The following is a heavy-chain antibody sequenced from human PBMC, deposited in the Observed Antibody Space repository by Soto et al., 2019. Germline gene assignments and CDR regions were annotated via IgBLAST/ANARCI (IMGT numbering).Heavy chain of an antibody. CDR2: INHGEST. J-gene: IGHJ6*03. Sequence: SETLSLTCAVYGGSFGGYYWSWIRQPPGKGLEWIGEINHGESTNYNPSIKSRVTISVDTSKNQFSLKLSSVTAADTAVYYCARGQIVVVPAANGYYYHMDVWGEGNTVTVSS. V-gene: IGHV4-34*01. CDR1: GGSFGGYY. D-gene: IGHD2-2*01. CDR3: ARGQIVVVPAANGYYYHMDV.